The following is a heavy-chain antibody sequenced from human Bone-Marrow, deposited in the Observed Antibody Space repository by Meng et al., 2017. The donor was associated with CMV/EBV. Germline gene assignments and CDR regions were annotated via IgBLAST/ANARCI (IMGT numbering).Heavy chain of an antibody. D-gene: IGHD6-13*01. Sequence: GSLRLSCTVSGGSISSGDYYWSWIRQPPGKGLEWIGYIYYSGSTNYNPSLKSRVTISVDTSKNQFSLKLSSVTAADTAVYYCARARYSCSWPDYWGQGTLVTVSS. CDR2: IYYSGST. CDR3: ARARYSCSWPDY. J-gene: IGHJ4*02. CDR1: GGSISSGDYY. V-gene: IGHV4-61*08.